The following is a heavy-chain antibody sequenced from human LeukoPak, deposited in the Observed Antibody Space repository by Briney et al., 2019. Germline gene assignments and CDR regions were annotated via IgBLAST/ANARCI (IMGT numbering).Heavy chain of an antibody. CDR1: GFTFSSYW. Sequence: GGSLRLSCAASGFTFSSYWMSWVRQAPGKGLEWVANIKQDGSEKYYVDSIKGRFTISRDNAKNSLSLQMNSLRAEDTAVYYCARDKGALLSFFDYWGQGTLVTVSS. CDR3: ARDKGALLSFFDY. V-gene: IGHV3-7*01. D-gene: IGHD2-8*02. J-gene: IGHJ4*02. CDR2: IKQDGSEK.